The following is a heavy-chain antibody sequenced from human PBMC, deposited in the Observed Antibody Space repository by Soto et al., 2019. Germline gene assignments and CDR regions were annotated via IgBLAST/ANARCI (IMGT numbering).Heavy chain of an antibody. V-gene: IGHV5-51*01. CDR3: ARNDYGSGSYPYYYYGMDV. D-gene: IGHD3-10*01. J-gene: IGHJ6*02. Sequence: HGESLKISCKGSGYSFTSYWIGWVRQMPGKGLEWMGIIYPGDSDTRYSPSFQGQVTISADKSISTAYLQWSSLKASDTAMYYCARNDYGSGSYPYYYYGMDVWGQGTTVTVSS. CDR1: GYSFTSYW. CDR2: IYPGDSDT.